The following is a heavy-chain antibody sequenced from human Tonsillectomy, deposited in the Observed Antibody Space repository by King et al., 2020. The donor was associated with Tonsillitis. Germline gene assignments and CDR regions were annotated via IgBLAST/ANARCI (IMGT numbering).Heavy chain of an antibody. Sequence: VQLVESGGGLVQPGGSLSLSCAASGFTFSDYAMIWVRQAPGKGLEWVSAISDTGANTYYADSVKGRFTISRDKSKNTLSLQMNSLRAEDTALYYCAKDGKNYYDSSGYYYDVQGAYWGQGSLVTVSS. CDR2: ISDTGANT. V-gene: IGHV3-23*04. CDR3: AKDGKNYYDSSGYYYDVQGAY. CDR1: GFTFSDYA. J-gene: IGHJ4*02. D-gene: IGHD3-22*01.